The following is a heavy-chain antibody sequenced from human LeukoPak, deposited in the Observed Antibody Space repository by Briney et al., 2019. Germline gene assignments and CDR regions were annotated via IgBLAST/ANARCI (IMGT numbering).Heavy chain of an antibody. Sequence: GGSLRLSCAASGFTFSGYWMSWVRQAPGKGLEWVANIKQDGSEKYYVDSVRGRFTISRDNARNSLYLQMNSLRAEDTAVYYCARGLLWLFGGQGTLVTVSS. J-gene: IGHJ4*02. CDR2: IKQDGSEK. CDR1: GFTFSGYW. CDR3: ARGLLWLF. V-gene: IGHV3-7*01. D-gene: IGHD3-10*01.